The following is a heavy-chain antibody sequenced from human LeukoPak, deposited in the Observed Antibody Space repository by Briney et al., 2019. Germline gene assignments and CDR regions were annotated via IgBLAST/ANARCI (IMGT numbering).Heavy chain of an antibody. CDR3: ARVGQDYSNSYYMDV. CDR1: GYTFTSYG. V-gene: IGHV1-18*01. J-gene: IGHJ6*03. CDR2: ISAYNGNT. D-gene: IGHD4-11*01. Sequence: GASVKVSCKASGYTFTSYGISWVRQAPGQGLERMGWISAYNGNTNYAQQLQGRVTMTTDTSTSTAYMELRSLRSDDTAVYYCARVGQDYSNSYYMDVWGKGTTVTVSS.